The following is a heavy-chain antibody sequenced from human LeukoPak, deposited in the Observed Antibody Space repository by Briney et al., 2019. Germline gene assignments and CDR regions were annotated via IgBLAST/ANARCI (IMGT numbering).Heavy chain of an antibody. CDR3: ATVTYGRLDY. D-gene: IGHD3-10*01. CDR2: ISSSGRTI. J-gene: IGHJ4*02. V-gene: IGHV3-11*04. Sequence: GGSLRLSCAASGFTFSNYWMSWIRQAPGKGLDWVSYISSSGRTIYYADSVKGRFTISRDNAKNSLYLQMNSLRVEDRAIYYCATVTYGRLDYWGQGTLVTVSS. CDR1: GFTFSNYW.